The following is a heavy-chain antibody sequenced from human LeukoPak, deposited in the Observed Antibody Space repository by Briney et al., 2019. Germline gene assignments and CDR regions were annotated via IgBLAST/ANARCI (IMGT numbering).Heavy chain of an antibody. V-gene: IGHV3-74*01. J-gene: IGHJ5*02. D-gene: IGHD3-10*01. CDR1: GFTLSSYW. Sequence: PGGSLRISCAASGFTLSSYWMHWARQTPGKGLVWVTRMSSDESTTNYADSVRGRFTISRDNAKNALYLQMNNLRAEDTAIYFRARGRGPYGWFDPWGQGTLVTVSS. CDR3: ARGRGPYGWFDP. CDR2: MSSDESTT.